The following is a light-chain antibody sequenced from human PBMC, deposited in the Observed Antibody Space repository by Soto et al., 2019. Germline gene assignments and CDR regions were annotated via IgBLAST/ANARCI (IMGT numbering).Light chain of an antibody. CDR1: QHVSSY. CDR2: RAS. CDR3: QYYNKSPYT. V-gene: IGKV3-15*01. J-gene: IGKJ2*01. Sequence: EIVMTQSPSTLSVSPGGSATISCRASQHVSSYLAWYRQKPGKAPTLLIYRASTMATGIPTTFSGSGSGTDFILTISSLQSEYFAVYYYQYYNKSPYTFGQGTKLEI.